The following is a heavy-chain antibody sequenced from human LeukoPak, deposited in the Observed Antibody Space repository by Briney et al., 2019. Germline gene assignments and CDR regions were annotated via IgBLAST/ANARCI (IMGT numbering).Heavy chain of an antibody. CDR1: GGSISSGDYY. V-gene: IGHV4-30-4*01. CDR2: IYYSGST. D-gene: IGHD3-3*01. CDR3: ARAGPIEYYDFWSGNRAAFDI. Sequence: SETLSLTCTVSGGSISSGDYYWSWIRQPPGKGLEWIGYIYYSGSTYYNPSLKSRLTISVDTSKDQFSLKLSSVTAADTAVYYCARAGPIEYYDFWSGNRAAFDIWGQGTMVTVSS. J-gene: IGHJ3*02.